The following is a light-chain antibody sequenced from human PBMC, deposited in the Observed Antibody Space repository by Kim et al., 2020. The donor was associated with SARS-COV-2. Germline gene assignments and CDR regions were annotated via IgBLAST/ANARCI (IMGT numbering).Light chain of an antibody. J-gene: IGKJ4*01. V-gene: IGKV1-13*02. CDR2: DAS. CDR3: QQFNTYPLT. CDR1: QDISIA. Sequence: ASIGDRVTLTCRASQDISIALAWYQQKPGNPPKLLMFDASSLESGVPSRFSGSGSGTHFTLTISSLQAEDFATYYCQQFNTYPLTFGGGTKVDIK.